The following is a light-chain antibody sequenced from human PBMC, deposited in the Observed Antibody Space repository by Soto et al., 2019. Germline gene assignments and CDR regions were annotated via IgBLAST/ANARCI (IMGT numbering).Light chain of an antibody. CDR2: KAS. Sequence: DIQMTQSPSTLSASVGDRVTITCRASQNIISWLAWYQQKPGKAPQILTYKASSLESGVPSRFSGSGSGTEFALTINSLEPDDFATYDCHQYISFPHTFGQGTKLVIK. V-gene: IGKV1-5*03. J-gene: IGKJ2*01. CDR1: QNIISW. CDR3: HQYISFPHT.